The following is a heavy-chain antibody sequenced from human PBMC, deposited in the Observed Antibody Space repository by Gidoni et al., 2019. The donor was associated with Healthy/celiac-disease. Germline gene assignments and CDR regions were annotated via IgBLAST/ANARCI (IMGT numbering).Heavy chain of an antibody. Sequence: EVQLVESGGVVVQPGGSLRLSCAASGFTFDDYTMHWVRQAPGKGLEWVSLISWDGGSTYYADSVKGRFTISRDNSKNSLYLQMNSLRTEDTVLYYCAKDTDYRGYYYGMDVWGQGTTVTVSS. D-gene: IGHD4-4*01. CDR1: GFTFDDYT. J-gene: IGHJ6*02. CDR3: AKDTDYRGYYYGMDV. V-gene: IGHV3-43*01. CDR2: ISWDGGST.